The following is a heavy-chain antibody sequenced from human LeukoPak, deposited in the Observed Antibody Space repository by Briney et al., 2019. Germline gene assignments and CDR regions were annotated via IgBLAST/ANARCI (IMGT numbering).Heavy chain of an antibody. CDR2: IYYSGST. CDR1: GDSISGYY. Sequence: SETLSLTCTVSGDSISGYYWSWIRQPPGKGLEWIGYIYYSGSTNYNPSLKSRVTISVDTSKKQFSLKLSPVTAADTAVYYCARHGGSDYLNYWGQETLVTVSS. J-gene: IGHJ4*02. V-gene: IGHV4-59*01. D-gene: IGHD4-17*01. CDR3: ARHGGSDYLNY.